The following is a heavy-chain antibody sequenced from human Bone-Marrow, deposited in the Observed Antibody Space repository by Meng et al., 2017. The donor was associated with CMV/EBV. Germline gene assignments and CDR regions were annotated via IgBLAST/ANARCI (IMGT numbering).Heavy chain of an antibody. Sequence: SETLSLTCAVYGGSFSGYYWSWIRQPPGKGLEWIGEINHSGSTNYNPSLKSRVTISVDTSKNQFSLKLSSVTAADTAVYYCARGRRGFPHAFDIWGQGTMVTVSS. J-gene: IGHJ3*02. CDR2: INHSGST. CDR1: GGSFSGYY. D-gene: IGHD5-12*01. CDR3: ARGRRGFPHAFDI. V-gene: IGHV4-34*01.